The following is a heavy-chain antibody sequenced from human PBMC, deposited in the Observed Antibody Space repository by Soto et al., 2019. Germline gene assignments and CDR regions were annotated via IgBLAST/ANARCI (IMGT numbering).Heavy chain of an antibody. CDR2: VWYDGGNK. J-gene: IGHJ6*02. CDR1: GFTFSSYG. Sequence: QVQLVESGGGVVQPGRSLRLSCAASGFTFSSYGMHWVRQAPGKGLEWVALVWYDGGNKYYADSVKGRFTISRDNSKNKLYPQMNSLRDEDTAVYYCVRAAGYSGNDYVYYYGMDVWGQGTTVSVSS. V-gene: IGHV3-33*01. CDR3: VRAAGYSGNDYVYYYGMDV. D-gene: IGHD5-12*01.